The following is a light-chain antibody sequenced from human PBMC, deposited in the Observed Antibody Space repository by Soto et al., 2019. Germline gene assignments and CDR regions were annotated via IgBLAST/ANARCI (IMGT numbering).Light chain of an antibody. CDR2: DAS. J-gene: IGKJ4*01. CDR1: HSISSN. Sequence: IVMTQAPATLSFSPGESSTLSFKASHSISSNVAWYQQKPGQAPRLLIYDASTRATGVPDRFSSSGSGTEFTLTISSLQSDDFAVYYCQQYDNWPPLTFGGGTKVDIK. CDR3: QQYDNWPPLT. V-gene: IGKV3-15*01.